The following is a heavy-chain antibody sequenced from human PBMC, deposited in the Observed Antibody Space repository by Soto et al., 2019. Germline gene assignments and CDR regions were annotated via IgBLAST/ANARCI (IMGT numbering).Heavy chain of an antibody. Sequence: GESLKISCKGSGYSFTSCWISWVRQMPGKGLEWMGRIDPSDSYTNYSPSFQGHVTISADKSISTAYLQWSSLKASDTAMYYCARHAYDYDSRHYYYYGMDVWGQGTTVTVSS. CDR1: GYSFTSCW. V-gene: IGHV5-10-1*01. D-gene: IGHD3-22*01. J-gene: IGHJ6*02. CDR3: ARHAYDYDSRHYYYYGMDV. CDR2: IDPSDSYT.